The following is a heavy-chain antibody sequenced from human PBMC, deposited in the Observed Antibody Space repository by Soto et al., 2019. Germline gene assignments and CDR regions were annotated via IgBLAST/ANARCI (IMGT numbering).Heavy chain of an antibody. D-gene: IGHD6-13*01. CDR3: ARGLAAAGLFGFGP. J-gene: IGHJ5*02. CDR1: GGSISSDGSY. CDR2: LFYSGST. V-gene: IGHV4-31*03. Sequence: PSGTLSLTCTVSGGSISSDGSYWSWIRQHPGKGLEWIGCLFYSGSTYYNPSLKSRVTISVDTSKNQFSLKLSSVTAADTAVYYCARGLAAAGLFGFGPWGQGTLVTVSS.